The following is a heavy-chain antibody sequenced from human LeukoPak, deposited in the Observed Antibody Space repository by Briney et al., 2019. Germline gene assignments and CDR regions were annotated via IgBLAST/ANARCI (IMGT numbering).Heavy chain of an antibody. CDR2: ISWNSGSI. D-gene: IGHD3-22*01. CDR1: GCTFDDYA. J-gene: IGHJ4*02. Sequence: GGSLRLSCAASGCTFDDYAMHWVRQAPGKGLELVSGISWNSGSIGYADSVKGRFTISRDNAKNSLYLQMNSLRAEDTALYYCAKDFDYDSSGYPDYWGQGTLVTVSS. V-gene: IGHV3-9*01. CDR3: AKDFDYDSSGYPDY.